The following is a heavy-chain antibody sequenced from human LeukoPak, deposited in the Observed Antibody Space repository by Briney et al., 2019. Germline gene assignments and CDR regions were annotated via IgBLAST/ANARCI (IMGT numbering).Heavy chain of an antibody. V-gene: IGHV1-46*01. CDR3: ATALSLPGYYFDY. J-gene: IGHJ4*02. D-gene: IGHD6-25*01. CDR2: INPSGGST. Sequence: EASVKVSCKASGYTFTNYYMHWVRQAPGQGLEWMGIINPSGGSTSYAQKFQGRVTMTRDTSTSTAYMELSSLRSEDTAVYYCATALSLPGYYFDYWGQGTLVTVSS. CDR1: GYTFTNYY.